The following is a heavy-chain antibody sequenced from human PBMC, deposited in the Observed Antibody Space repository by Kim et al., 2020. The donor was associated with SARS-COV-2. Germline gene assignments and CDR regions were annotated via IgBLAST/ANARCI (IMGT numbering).Heavy chain of an antibody. J-gene: IGHJ4*02. V-gene: IGHV4-39*01. D-gene: IGHD2-8*02. CDR2: IYYSGST. CDR1: GGSISSSSYY. Sequence: SETLSLTCTVSGGSISSSSYYWGWIRQPPGKGLEWIGSIYYSGSTYYNPSLKSRVTISVDTSKNQFSLKLSSVTAADTAVYYCASSDSWCLGALDYWGQG. CDR3: ASSDSWCLGALDY.